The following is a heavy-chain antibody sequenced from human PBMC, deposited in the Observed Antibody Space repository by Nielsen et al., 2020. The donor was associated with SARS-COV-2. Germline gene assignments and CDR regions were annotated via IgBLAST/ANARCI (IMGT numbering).Heavy chain of an antibody. CDR1: GFTFDDYA. CDR2: ISGDGGST. V-gene: IGHV3-43*02. D-gene: IGHD3-22*01. J-gene: IGHJ4*02. CDR3: AKGALAGSTPFQHYYDSSGYYGYFDY. Sequence: GGSLRLSCAASGFTFDDYAMHWVRQAPGKGLEWVSLISGDGGSTYYADSVKGRFTISRDNSKNSLYLQMNSLRTEDTALYYCAKGALAGSTPFQHYYDSSGYYGYFDYWGQGTLVTVSS.